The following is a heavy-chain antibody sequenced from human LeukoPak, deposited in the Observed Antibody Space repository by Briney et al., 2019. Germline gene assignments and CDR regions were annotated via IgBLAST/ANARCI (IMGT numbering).Heavy chain of an antibody. Sequence: GASVKVSCKASGYTFTSYDINWVRQATGQGLEWMGWMNPNSGNTGYAQKFQGRVTITRNTPISTAYMELSSLRSEDTAVYYCARARIDCSSTSCDDAFDIWGQGTMVTVSS. J-gene: IGHJ3*02. CDR3: ARARIDCSSTSCDDAFDI. CDR2: MNPNSGNT. CDR1: GYTFTSYD. V-gene: IGHV1-8*03. D-gene: IGHD2-2*01.